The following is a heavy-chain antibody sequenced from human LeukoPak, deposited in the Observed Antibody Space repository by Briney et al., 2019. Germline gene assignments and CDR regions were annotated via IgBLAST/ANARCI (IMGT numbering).Heavy chain of an antibody. Sequence: GGSLRLSCAASGFTFSSYWMSWVRQAPGKGLEWVANIKQDGSEKYYVDSVKGRFTISRDNAKNSLYLQMNSLRAEDTAVYYCAKDRYSSGPTNWFDPWGQGTLVTVSS. CDR3: AKDRYSSGPTNWFDP. CDR2: IKQDGSEK. J-gene: IGHJ5*02. V-gene: IGHV3-7*03. CDR1: GFTFSSYW. D-gene: IGHD6-19*01.